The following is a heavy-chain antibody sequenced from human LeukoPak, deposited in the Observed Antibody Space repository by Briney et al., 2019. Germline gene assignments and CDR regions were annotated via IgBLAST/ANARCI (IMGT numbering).Heavy chain of an antibody. J-gene: IGHJ6*03. CDR2: ISSSSNYI. CDR1: GFTFSGYS. V-gene: IGHV3-21*01. Sequence: GGSLRLSCAASGFTFSGYSMNWVRQAPGRGLEWVSSISSSSNYIYYVDSVKGRFTISRDNAKNSLFLQMNSLRAEDTAVYFCARSKPWGYCSGGSCYPTYYYYYYMDVWGKGTTVTVSS. D-gene: IGHD2-15*01. CDR3: ARSKPWGYCSGGSCYPTYYYYYYMDV.